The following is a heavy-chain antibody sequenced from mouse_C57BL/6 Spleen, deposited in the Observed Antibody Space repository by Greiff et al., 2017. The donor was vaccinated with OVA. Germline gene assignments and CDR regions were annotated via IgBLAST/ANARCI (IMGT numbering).Heavy chain of an antibody. CDR2: ISSGSSTI. V-gene: IGHV5-17*01. J-gene: IGHJ2*01. D-gene: IGHD1-1*02. Sequence: EVQLVESGGGLVKPGGSLKLSCAASGFTFSDYGMHWVRQAPEKGLEWVAYISSGSSTIYYADTVKGRFTISRDNAKNTLFLQMTSLRSEDTAMYYCAREVGGNYFDYWGQGTTLTVSS. CDR1: GFTFSDYG. CDR3: AREVGGNYFDY.